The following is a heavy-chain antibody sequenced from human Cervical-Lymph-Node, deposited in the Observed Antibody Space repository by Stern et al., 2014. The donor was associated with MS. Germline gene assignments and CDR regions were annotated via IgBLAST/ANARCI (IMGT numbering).Heavy chain of an antibody. J-gene: IGHJ3*02. CDR1: GFSLSTSAVG. CDR2: IYSDDEK. Sequence: QVPLKESGPTLVKPTQTLTLTCAFSGFSLSTSAVGVGWIRQPPGNALEWLALIYSDDEKRYSPSLKTRLTITKDTSKSQVVLTMTNVDPVDTATYYGARRLHLDWLLGDAFDSWGQGTMVTVSS. V-gene: IGHV2-5*02. D-gene: IGHD3-9*01. CDR3: ARRLHLDWLLGDAFDS.